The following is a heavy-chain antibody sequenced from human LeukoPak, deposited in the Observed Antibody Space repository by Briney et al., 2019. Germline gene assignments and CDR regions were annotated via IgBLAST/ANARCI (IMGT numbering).Heavy chain of an antibody. CDR1: GLTFTSQW. J-gene: IGHJ3*02. CDR2: INTDGRSI. CDR3: VRGDTFRGFDI. Sequence: GGSLRPSCTSSGLTFTSQWMHWVRQAPGKGLEWVSRINTDGRSITYADSVKGRFTISRDDAKNTLYLYMNTLRAEDTAVYFCVRGDTFRGFDIWGQGTTVIVSS. V-gene: IGHV3-74*03. D-gene: IGHD5-18*01.